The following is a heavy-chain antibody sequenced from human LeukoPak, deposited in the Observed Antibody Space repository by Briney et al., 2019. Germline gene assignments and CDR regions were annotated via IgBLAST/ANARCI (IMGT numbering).Heavy chain of an antibody. Sequence: SETLSLTCTVSGYSISSGYYWGWIRLPPGKGLEWLGTMSYSGSTYYNPSLKSRVTMAVDRSNNHFSLRLTSVTAADTAVYYCARANYYYYYMDVWGKGTTVTVSS. J-gene: IGHJ6*03. V-gene: IGHV4-38-2*02. CDR1: GYSISSGYY. CDR3: ARANYYYYYMDV. CDR2: MSYSGST.